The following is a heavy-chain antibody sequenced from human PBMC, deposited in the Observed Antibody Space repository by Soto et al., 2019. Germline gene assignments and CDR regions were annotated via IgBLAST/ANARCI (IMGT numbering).Heavy chain of an antibody. D-gene: IGHD3-16*01. CDR1: GDTFTGNY. CDR3: ARDATRFGLRLYYYGMDV. CDR2: INPNSGGT. Sequence: ASVKVSCKASGDTFTGNYMRWVRQAPGQGLEWMGWINPNSGGTNYAQKFQGWVTMTRDTSISTAYMELSRLRSDDTAVYYCARDATRFGLRLYYYGMDVWGQGSTVIVSS. V-gene: IGHV1-2*04. J-gene: IGHJ6*02.